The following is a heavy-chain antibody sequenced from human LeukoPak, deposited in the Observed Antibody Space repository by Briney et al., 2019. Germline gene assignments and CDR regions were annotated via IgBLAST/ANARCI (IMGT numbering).Heavy chain of an antibody. J-gene: IGHJ4*02. V-gene: IGHV3-33*01. Sequence: PGGSLRLPCAASGFTFSSYGMHWVRQAPGKGLEWVAVIWYDGSNKYYADSVKGRFTISRDNSKNTLYLQMNSLRAEDTAVYYCARETWAAARYFDYWGQGTLVTVSS. CDR3: ARETWAAARYFDY. CDR2: IWYDGSNK. D-gene: IGHD6-13*01. CDR1: GFTFSSYG.